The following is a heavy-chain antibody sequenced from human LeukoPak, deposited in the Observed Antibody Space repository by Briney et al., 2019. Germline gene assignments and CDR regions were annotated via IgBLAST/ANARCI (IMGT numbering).Heavy chain of an antibody. J-gene: IGHJ4*02. CDR2: IKRDGSEK. CDR1: GLTFRSYW. V-gene: IGHV3-7*01. D-gene: IGHD2-2*01. CDR3: AREKRYCSSTSCYYLEY. Sequence: PGGSLRLSCAASGLTFRSYWMSWVRQAPGKGLEWVANIKRDGSEKYYVDSVKGRFTISRDNAKNSLYLQMNSLRAEDTAVYYCAREKRYCSSTSCYYLEYWGQGTLGTVSS.